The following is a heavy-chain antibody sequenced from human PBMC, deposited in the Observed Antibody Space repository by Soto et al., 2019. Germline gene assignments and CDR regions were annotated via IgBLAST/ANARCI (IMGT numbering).Heavy chain of an antibody. V-gene: IGHV3-21*01. CDR2: ITTSSAYI. CDR1: GFTFNTYD. J-gene: IGHJ5*02. Sequence: EVQLVESGGGLVKPGGSLRLSCAASGFTFNTYDMNWVRQAPAKGLEWVSSITTSSAYIYYADSLKGRITISKDNAKNSLFLQMNSLRAEDTAVYYCVRSGTARLLRHSWFDTWGQGTLVTVSS. CDR3: VRSGTARLLRHSWFDT. D-gene: IGHD2-21*01.